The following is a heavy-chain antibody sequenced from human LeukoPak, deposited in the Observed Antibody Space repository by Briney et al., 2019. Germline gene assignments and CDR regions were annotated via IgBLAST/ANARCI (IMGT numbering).Heavy chain of an antibody. Sequence: PSETLSLTCTVSGGSVSSGGYYWSWIRQPPGKGLEWIGYIYYSGSTSYKPSLKSRVTISVDTPKNQFSLKLSSVTAADTAVYYCARDIGGMAGTLGWFDPWGQGTLVTVSS. CDR1: GGSVSSGGYY. CDR2: IYYSGST. D-gene: IGHD5-24*01. V-gene: IGHV4-61*08. CDR3: ARDIGGMAGTLGWFDP. J-gene: IGHJ5*02.